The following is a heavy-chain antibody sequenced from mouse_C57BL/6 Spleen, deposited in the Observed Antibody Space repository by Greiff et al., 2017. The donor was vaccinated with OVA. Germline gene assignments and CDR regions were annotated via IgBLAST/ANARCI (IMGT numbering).Heavy chain of an antibody. J-gene: IGHJ2*01. CDR2: ISYDGSN. CDR1: GYSITSGYY. CDR3: ARYSSYDGYLFDY. Sequence: ESGPGLVKPSQSLSLTCSVTGYSITSGYYWNWIRQFPGNKLEWMGYISYDGSNNYNPSLKNRISITRDTSKNQFFLKLNSVTTEDTATYYCARYSSYDGYLFDYWGQGTTLTVSS. D-gene: IGHD2-3*01. V-gene: IGHV3-6*01.